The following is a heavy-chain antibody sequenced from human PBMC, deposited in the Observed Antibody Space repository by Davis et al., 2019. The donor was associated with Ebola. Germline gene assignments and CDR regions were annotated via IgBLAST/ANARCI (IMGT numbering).Heavy chain of an antibody. CDR3: AKQLGSGFMYDGMDV. CDR1: GFTFSSYW. D-gene: IGHD3-3*01. J-gene: IGHJ6*02. CDR2: ISYDGNQK. V-gene: IGHV3-30*18. Sequence: GGSLRLSCAASGFTFSSYWMSFVRQAPGKGLECVAVISYDGNQKYYADSVKGRFTISRENSKNSIFLQLNSLRAEDTAVYYCAKQLGSGFMYDGMDVWGQGTTVTVSS.